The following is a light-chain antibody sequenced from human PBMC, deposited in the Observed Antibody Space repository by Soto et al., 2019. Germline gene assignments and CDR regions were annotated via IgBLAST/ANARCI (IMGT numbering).Light chain of an antibody. Sequence: EIVLTQSPGTLSLSPGERATLSCRASQSVTSNYLAWYQQKPGQAPRLLIYGASSRATGIPDRFSGSGSGTDFTLTISRLEPEDLTVYYCQRYGSSPPITFGQGTRLEI. V-gene: IGKV3-20*01. J-gene: IGKJ5*01. CDR3: QRYGSSPPIT. CDR1: QSVTSNY. CDR2: GAS.